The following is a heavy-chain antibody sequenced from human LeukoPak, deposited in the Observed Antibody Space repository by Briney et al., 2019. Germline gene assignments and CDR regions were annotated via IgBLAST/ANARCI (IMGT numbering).Heavy chain of an antibody. V-gene: IGHV3-33*06. CDR3: AKDGGYCSGGSCYSGAEYFQH. D-gene: IGHD2-15*01. CDR1: GFTFSNYG. J-gene: IGHJ1*01. Sequence: GGSLRLSCAASGFTFSNYGMHWVRQAPGKGLEWVAVIWYDGNNKYYADSVKGRFTISRDNSKNTLHLQMNSLRAEDTAVYYCAKDGGYCSGGSCYSGAEYFQHWGQGTLVTVSS. CDR2: IWYDGNNK.